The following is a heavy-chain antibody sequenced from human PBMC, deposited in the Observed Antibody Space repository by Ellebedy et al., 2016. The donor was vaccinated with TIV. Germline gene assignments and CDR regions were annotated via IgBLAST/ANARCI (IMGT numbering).Heavy chain of an antibody. V-gene: IGHV4-4*02. J-gene: IGHJ6*02. CDR3: ARDPSGDYEYYYGMDV. CDR2: IYQSGST. D-gene: IGHD4-17*01. CDR1: GGSISSSNW. Sequence: SETLSLTCAVSGGSISSSNWWSWVRQSPGKGLEWIGEIYQSGSTNYNPSLKSRVTISVDKSTNQFSLILNSVTAADTAVYYCARDPSGDYEYYYGMDVWGQGTTVTVSS.